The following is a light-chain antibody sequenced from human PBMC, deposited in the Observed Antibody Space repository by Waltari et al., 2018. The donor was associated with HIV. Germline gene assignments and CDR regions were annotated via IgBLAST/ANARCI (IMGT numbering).Light chain of an antibody. Sequence: QSALTQPPSASGSPGQSVTISCSGTSSDVGGYDYVSWYQQHPSKAPKLMIYEVSKRPAGVPDRFSGSKSCNTASLTVSGLQAEDEADYYCSSHAGSNNYVFGTGTKVTVL. CDR2: EVS. J-gene: IGLJ1*01. CDR3: SSHAGSNNYV. CDR1: SSDVGGYDY. V-gene: IGLV2-8*01.